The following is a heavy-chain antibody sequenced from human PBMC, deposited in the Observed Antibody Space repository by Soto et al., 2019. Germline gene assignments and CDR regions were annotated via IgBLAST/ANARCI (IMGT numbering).Heavy chain of an antibody. CDR3: ARADPGRPKFDP. J-gene: IGHJ5*02. CDR2: MYYRGST. D-gene: IGHD3-10*01. CDR1: GGSISSSSYY. V-gene: IGHV4-39*07. Sequence: PSETLSLTCTVSGGSISSSSYYWGWIRQPPGKGLEWIGSMYYRGSTYYNPSLKSRVTISVDTSKNLFSLKLSSVTAADTAVYYCARADPGRPKFDPWGQGTLVTVAS.